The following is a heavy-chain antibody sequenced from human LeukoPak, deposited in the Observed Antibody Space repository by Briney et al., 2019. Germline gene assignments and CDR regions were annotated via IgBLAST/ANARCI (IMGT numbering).Heavy chain of an antibody. CDR3: ARSPDTIVVVNFGFNY. Sequence: GGSLRLSCAASGFTFSSYSMNWVRQAPGKWLEWVSYISSSSSTIYYADSVKGRFTIFRDNAKNSLYLQMNNLRAEDTAVYYCARSPDTIVVVNFGFNYWGQGTLVTVSS. D-gene: IGHD3-22*01. J-gene: IGHJ4*02. V-gene: IGHV3-48*01. CDR1: GFTFSSYS. CDR2: ISSSSSTI.